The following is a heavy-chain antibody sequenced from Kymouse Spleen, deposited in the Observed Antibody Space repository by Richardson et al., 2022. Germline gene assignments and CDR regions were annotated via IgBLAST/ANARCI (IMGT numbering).Heavy chain of an antibody. D-gene: IGHD5-18,IGHD5-12*01,IGHD5-18*01. CDR2: ISWNSGSI. Sequence: EVQLVESGGGLVQPGRSLRLSCAASGFTFDDYAMHWVRQAPGKGLEWVSGISWNSGSIGYADSVKGRFTISRDNAKNSLYLQMNSLRAEDTALYYCAKGRGPNDWGQGTLVTVSS. J-gene: IGHJ4*02. CDR1: GFTFDDYA. V-gene: IGHV3-9*01. CDR3: AKGRGPND.